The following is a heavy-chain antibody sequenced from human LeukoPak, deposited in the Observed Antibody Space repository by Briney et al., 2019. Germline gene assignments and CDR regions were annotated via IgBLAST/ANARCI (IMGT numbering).Heavy chain of an antibody. CDR3: ARGDYYGSGSYYNDYYYGMDV. V-gene: IGHV4-4*07. Sequence: SETLSLTCTVSGGSISSYYWSWIRQPAGKGLEWIGRIYTSGSTNYNPSLKSRVTMSVDTSKNQFSLKLNSVTAADTAVYYCARGDYYGSGSYYNDYYYGMDVWGQGTTVTVSS. CDR2: IYTSGST. D-gene: IGHD3-10*01. J-gene: IGHJ6*02. CDR1: GGSISSYY.